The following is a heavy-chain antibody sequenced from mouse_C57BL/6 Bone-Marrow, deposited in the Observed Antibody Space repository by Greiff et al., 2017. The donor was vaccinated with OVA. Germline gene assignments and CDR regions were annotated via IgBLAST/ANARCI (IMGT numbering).Heavy chain of an antibody. D-gene: IGHD2-4*01. Sequence: EVKLVESGAGLVKPGGSLKLSCAASGFTFSSYAMSWVRQTPEKRLEWVAYISSGGDYIYYADTVKGRFTISRDNAKNTLFLQMTSLRSEDTAMYYCARGGGDYDVLSFDYWGQGTTLTVSS. V-gene: IGHV5S21*01. J-gene: IGHJ2*01. CDR1: GFTFSSYA. CDR2: ISSGGDYI. CDR3: ARGGGDYDVLSFDY.